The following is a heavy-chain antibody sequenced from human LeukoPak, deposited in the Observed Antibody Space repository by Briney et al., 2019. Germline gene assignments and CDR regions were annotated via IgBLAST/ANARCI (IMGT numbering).Heavy chain of an antibody. Sequence: SETLSLTCTVSGYSISNGYYWGWILQPPGKGLEWIVSIYHSGSTYYNPSLKSRVTISVDTSKSQFSLKLSSVTAADTAVYYCARSMIVAAGAFDIWGQGTMVTVSS. CDR3: ARSMIVAAGAFDI. J-gene: IGHJ3*02. V-gene: IGHV4-38-2*02. CDR2: IYHSGST. D-gene: IGHD3-22*01. CDR1: GYSISNGYY.